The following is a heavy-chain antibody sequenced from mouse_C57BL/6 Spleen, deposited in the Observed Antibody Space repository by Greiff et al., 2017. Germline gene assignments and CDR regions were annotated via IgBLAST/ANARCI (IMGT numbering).Heavy chain of an antibody. J-gene: IGHJ2*01. Sequence: VQLQQPGAELVRPGSSVKLSCKASGYTFTSYWMHWVKQRPIQGLEWIGNIDPSDSETHYNQKFKDKATLTVDKSSSTAYMQLSSLTSEDSAVYYCARDPSNYGSYFDYWGQGTTLTVSS. CDR1: GYTFTSYW. CDR3: ARDPSNYGSYFDY. D-gene: IGHD2-5*01. V-gene: IGHV1-52*01. CDR2: IDPSDSET.